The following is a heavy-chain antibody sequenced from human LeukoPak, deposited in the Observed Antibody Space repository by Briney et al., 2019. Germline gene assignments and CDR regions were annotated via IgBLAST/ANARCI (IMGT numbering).Heavy chain of an antibody. D-gene: IGHD2-15*01. CDR3: ARTTKLATFDP. Sequence: SETLSLTCTVSGGSISSYYWSWIRQPPGKGLEWIGYIYTSGSTNYNPSLKSRVTISVDTSKNQFSLKLSSVTASDTAVYYCARTTKLATFDPCGQGTLVTVSS. CDR1: GGSISSYY. V-gene: IGHV4-4*08. CDR2: IYTSGST. J-gene: IGHJ5*02.